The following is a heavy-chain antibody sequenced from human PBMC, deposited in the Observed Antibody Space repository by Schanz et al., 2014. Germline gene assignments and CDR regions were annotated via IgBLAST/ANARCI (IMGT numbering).Heavy chain of an antibody. CDR3: AKVREWWPYYFDY. J-gene: IGHJ4*02. CDR2: ISGSGGSHT. Sequence: EVQLVESGGGLVQPGGSLRFSCAASGFTFSSYAMSWVRQAPGKGLEWVSAISGSGGSHTFYADSVTGRFTISGDNSKNTLFLQMNSLRAEDTAVYYCAKVREWWPYYFDYWGQGTLVTVSS. CDR1: GFTFSSYA. D-gene: IGHD2-15*01. V-gene: IGHV3-23*04.